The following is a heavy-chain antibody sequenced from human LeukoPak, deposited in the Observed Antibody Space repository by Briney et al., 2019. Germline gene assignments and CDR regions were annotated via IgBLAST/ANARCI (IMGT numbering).Heavy chain of an antibody. CDR1: GFTFSSYS. Sequence: GGSLRLSCAASGFTFSSYSMNWVRQAPGKGLEWVSSTSSSSSYIYYADSVKGRFTISRDNAKNSLYLQMNSLRAEDTAVYYCARGMVRGYFDYWGQGTLVIVSP. J-gene: IGHJ4*02. CDR2: TSSSSSYI. V-gene: IGHV3-21*01. CDR3: ARGMVRGYFDY. D-gene: IGHD3-10*01.